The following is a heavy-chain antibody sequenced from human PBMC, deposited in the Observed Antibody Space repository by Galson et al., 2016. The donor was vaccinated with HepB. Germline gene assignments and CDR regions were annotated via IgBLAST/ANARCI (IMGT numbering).Heavy chain of an antibody. Sequence: SLRLSCAASGFTFSSFEMTWVRQAPGKGLEWISYISGASSPIYYADSVKGRFTISRDNAKNSLYLQMDTLRAEDTALYFCARDQSAAARNGGMDVWGAGTMVTVSS. J-gene: IGHJ6*04. V-gene: IGHV3-48*03. CDR1: GFTFSSFE. D-gene: IGHD6-13*01. CDR3: ARDQSAAARNGGMDV. CDR2: ISGASSPI.